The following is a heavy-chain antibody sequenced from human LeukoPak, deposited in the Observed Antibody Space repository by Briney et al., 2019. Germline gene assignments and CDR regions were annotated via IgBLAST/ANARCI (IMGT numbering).Heavy chain of an antibody. D-gene: IGHD6-13*01. Sequence: PGGSLRLSCAASGFTFKIYGMHGVRQAPGKELEWVALTWFDGSHNYYADSVKGRFTISRDNSKNTLYLQMNSLRAEDTAVYFCAREDQQLVRIYLDFWGQGTLVTVSS. V-gene: IGHV3-33*01. CDR3: AREDQQLVRIYLDF. J-gene: IGHJ4*02. CDR1: GFTFKIYG. CDR2: TWFDGSHN.